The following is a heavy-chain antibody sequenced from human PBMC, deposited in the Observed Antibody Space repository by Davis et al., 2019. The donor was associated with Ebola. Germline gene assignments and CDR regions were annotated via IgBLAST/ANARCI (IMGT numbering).Heavy chain of an antibody. CDR3: AKDMSLTGDSDAFDI. D-gene: IGHD7-27*01. CDR2: ISWDGGST. Sequence: PGGSLRLSCAASGFTFDDYTMHWVRQAPGKGLEWVSLISWDGGSTYYADSVKGRFTISRDNSKNSLYLQMNSLRTEDTALYYCAKDMSLTGDSDAFDIWGQGTMVTVSS. CDR1: GFTFDDYT. J-gene: IGHJ3*02. V-gene: IGHV3-43*01.